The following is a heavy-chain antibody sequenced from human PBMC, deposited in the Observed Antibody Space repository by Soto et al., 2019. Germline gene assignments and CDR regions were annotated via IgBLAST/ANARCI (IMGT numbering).Heavy chain of an antibody. J-gene: IGHJ4*02. V-gene: IGHV5-51*01. CDR3: ARLDYNVTAVNVPTGPFDT. CDR1: GYTFNAYW. Sequence: GESLKISCKGFGYTFNAYWIGWVRQMPGKGLEWMGVIFPGDFDTRYSPSFEGQVTISADKSSSTAYLQWNNLKASDSAMYYCARLDYNVTAVNVPTGPFDTWGQGTPVTVSS. D-gene: IGHD1-1*01. CDR2: IFPGDFDT.